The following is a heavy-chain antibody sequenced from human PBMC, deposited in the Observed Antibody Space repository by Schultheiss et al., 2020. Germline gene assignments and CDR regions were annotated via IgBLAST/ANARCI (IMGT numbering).Heavy chain of an antibody. CDR2: ISAYSGNT. J-gene: IGHJ4*02. D-gene: IGHD3-10*01. CDR3: ARDWAGQPYNFDY. Sequence: ASVKVSCKASGYTFTGYYMHWVRQAPGQGLEWMGWISAYSGNTGYAQKFQGRVTMTTDTSTSTAYMELRSLRSDDTAVYYCARDWAGQPYNFDYWGQGTLVTVSS. CDR1: GYTFTGYY. V-gene: IGHV1-18*04.